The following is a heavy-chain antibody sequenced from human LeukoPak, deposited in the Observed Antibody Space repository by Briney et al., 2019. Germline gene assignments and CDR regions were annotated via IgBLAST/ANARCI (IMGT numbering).Heavy chain of an antibody. CDR2: IYYSGST. CDR3: ARDSGTTGEVKFDP. D-gene: IGHD3-10*01. V-gene: IGHV4-59*12. CDR1: GGSISSYY. Sequence: SETLSLTCTVSGGSISSYYWSWIRQPPGKGLEWIAYIYYSGSTTYNPSLKSRVRLSVDTSKNQFSLKPNSVTAADTAIYFCARDSGTTGEVKFDPWGQGTLVTVSS. J-gene: IGHJ5*02.